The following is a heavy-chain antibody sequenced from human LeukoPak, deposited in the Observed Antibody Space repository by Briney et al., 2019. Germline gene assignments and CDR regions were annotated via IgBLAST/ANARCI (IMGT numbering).Heavy chain of an antibody. CDR2: INPKNGAT. CDR3: ARPTHRHTVTTAIDY. Sequence: GASVTVSCKPSVYTLTGFYIHWVRQAPGQGLQWMGWINPKNGATKYSQNFRGRVTMTRDTSIDTAYMELSSLTSDDTAIYYCARPTHRHTVTTAIDYWGQGTLVTVSS. CDR1: VYTLTGFY. V-gene: IGHV1-2*02. D-gene: IGHD4-17*01. J-gene: IGHJ4*02.